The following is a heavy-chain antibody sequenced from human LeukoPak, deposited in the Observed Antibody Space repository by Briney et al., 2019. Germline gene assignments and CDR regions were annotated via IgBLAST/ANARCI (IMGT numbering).Heavy chain of an antibody. D-gene: IGHD2-15*01. CDR1: GGSFSGYY. V-gene: IGHV4-34*01. Sequence: NPSETLSLTCAVYGGSFSGYYWSWIRQPPGKGLEWIGEINHSGSTNYNPSLKSRVTISVDTSKNQFSLKLSSVTAADTAVYYCASLEPYCSGGSCYSGGTHYWGQGTLVTVSS. J-gene: IGHJ4*02. CDR2: INHSGST. CDR3: ASLEPYCSGGSCYSGGTHY.